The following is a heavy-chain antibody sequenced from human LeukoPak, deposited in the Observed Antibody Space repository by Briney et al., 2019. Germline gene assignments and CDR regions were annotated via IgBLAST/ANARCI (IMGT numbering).Heavy chain of an antibody. CDR1: GGTFSSYT. D-gene: IGHD6-6*01. CDR3: AGQRVHSSSPYYFDY. V-gene: IGHV1-69*02. Sequence: ASVKVSCKASGGTFSSYTISWVRQAPGQGLEWMGRIIPILGIANYAQKFQGRVTITADKSTSTACMELSSLRFEGTAVYYCAGQRVHSSSPYYFDYWGQGTLVTVSS. CDR2: IIPILGIA. J-gene: IGHJ4*02.